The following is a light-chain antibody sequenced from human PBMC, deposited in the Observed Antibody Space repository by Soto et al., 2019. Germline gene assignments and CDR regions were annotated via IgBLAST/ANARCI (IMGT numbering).Light chain of an antibody. CDR3: CSYAGSITYV. Sequence: QSALTQPASVSGSPGQSITISWTGSRSDVGRYNYVSWYQQHPGKAPKLIIYEGSKRPSGVSNRFSGSKSGNTASLTISGHQAEDEADYYCCSYAGSITYVFGTGTKLTVL. CDR2: EGS. V-gene: IGLV2-23*01. J-gene: IGLJ1*01. CDR1: RSDVGRYNY.